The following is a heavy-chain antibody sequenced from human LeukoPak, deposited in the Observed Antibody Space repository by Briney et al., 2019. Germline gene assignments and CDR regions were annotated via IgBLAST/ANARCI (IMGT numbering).Heavy chain of an antibody. CDR3: ARLIVVAARYYYYGMDV. V-gene: IGHV4-34*01. Sequence: SETLSLNCAVYGGSFSGYYWSWIRQPPGKGLEWIGEINHSGSTNYNPSLKSRVTISVDTSKNQFSLKLSSVTAADTAVYYCARLIVVAARYYYYGMDVWGQGTTVTVSS. J-gene: IGHJ6*02. CDR1: GGSFSGYY. CDR2: INHSGST. D-gene: IGHD3-22*01.